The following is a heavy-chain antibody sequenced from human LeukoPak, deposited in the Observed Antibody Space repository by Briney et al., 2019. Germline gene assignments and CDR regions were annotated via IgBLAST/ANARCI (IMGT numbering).Heavy chain of an antibody. V-gene: IGHV4-39*07. J-gene: IGHJ5*02. Sequence: SETLSLTCTVSGGSISSSSYYWGWIRQPPGKGLEWIGSIHYSGSTYYNPSLKSRVTISVDTSKNQFSLKLSSVTAADTAVYYCARDQEYSSSSGVGDFDPWGQGTLVTVSS. D-gene: IGHD6-6*01. CDR1: GGSISSSSYY. CDR3: ARDQEYSSSSGVGDFDP. CDR2: IHYSGST.